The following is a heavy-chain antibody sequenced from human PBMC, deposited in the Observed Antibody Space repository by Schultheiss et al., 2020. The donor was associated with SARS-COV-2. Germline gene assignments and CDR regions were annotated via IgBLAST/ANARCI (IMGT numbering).Heavy chain of an antibody. CDR2: ISSSSSTI. Sequence: GESLKISCAASGFTFSSYSMNWVRQAPGKGLEWVSYISSSSSTIYYADSVKGRFTISRDNAKNSLYLQMNSLRAEDTAVYYCARVRNLLWFGELLALDYWGQGTLVTVSS. CDR3: ARVRNLLWFGELLALDY. CDR1: GFTFSSYS. V-gene: IGHV3-48*01. D-gene: IGHD3-10*01. J-gene: IGHJ4*02.